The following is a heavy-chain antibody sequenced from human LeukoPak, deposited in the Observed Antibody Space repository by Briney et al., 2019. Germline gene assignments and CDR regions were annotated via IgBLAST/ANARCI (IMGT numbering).Heavy chain of an antibody. CDR1: GFTVSSNY. CDR2: IYSGGST. V-gene: IGHV3-53*01. CDR3: ARDRPYKGFDY. Sequence: GGSLRLSCAASGFTVSSNYMSWIRQAPGMGLEWVSVIYSGGSTYYADSVKGRFTISRDNSKNTLYLQMNSLRAEDTAVYYCARDRPYKGFDYWGQGTLVTVSS. J-gene: IGHJ4*02. D-gene: IGHD5-24*01.